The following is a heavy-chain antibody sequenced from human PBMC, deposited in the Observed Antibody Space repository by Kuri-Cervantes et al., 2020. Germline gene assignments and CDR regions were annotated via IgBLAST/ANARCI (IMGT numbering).Heavy chain of an antibody. J-gene: IGHJ4*02. D-gene: IGHD3-10*01. Sequence: GGSLRLSCAASGFTFSRYWMSWVRQAPGKGLEWVANIKEDGSEKNYVDSVKGRFIISRDNAKNSLYLQMNSPRVEDTAVYYCAKVSYGGSHGSGSHWGQGTLVTVSS. CDR1: GFTFSRYW. CDR3: AKVSYGGSHGSGSH. CDR2: IKEDGSEK. V-gene: IGHV3-7*01.